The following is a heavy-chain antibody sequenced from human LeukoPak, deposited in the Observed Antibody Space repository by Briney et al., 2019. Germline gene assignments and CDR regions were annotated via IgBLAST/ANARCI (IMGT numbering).Heavy chain of an antibody. D-gene: IGHD3-9*01. CDR2: IYYSGST. J-gene: IGHJ5*02. Sequence: SETLSLTCTVSGGSLSSSSYYWGWIRQPPGKGLEWIGSIYYSGSTYYNPSLKSRVTISVDTSKNQLSLKLSSVTAADTAVYYCARRQRYFDWLPNWFDPWGQGTLVTVSS. V-gene: IGHV4-39*07. CDR3: ARRQRYFDWLPNWFDP. CDR1: GGSLSSSSYY.